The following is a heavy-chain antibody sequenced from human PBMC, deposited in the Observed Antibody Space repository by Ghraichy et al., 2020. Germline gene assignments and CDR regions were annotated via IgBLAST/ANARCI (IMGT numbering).Heavy chain of an antibody. CDR1: GGSFSGYY. CDR2: INHSGST. D-gene: IGHD1-26*01. CDR3: ARDSGSYGGGDAFDI. V-gene: IGHV4-34*01. J-gene: IGHJ3*02. Sequence: SETLSLTCAVYGGSFSGYYWSWIRQPPGKGLEWIGEINHSGSTNYNPSLKSRVTISVDTSKNQFSLKLSSVTAADTVVYYCARDSGSYGGGDAFDIWGQGTMVTVSS.